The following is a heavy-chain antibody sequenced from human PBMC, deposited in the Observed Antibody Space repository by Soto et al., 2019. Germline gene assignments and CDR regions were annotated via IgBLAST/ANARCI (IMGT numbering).Heavy chain of an antibody. CDR3: AKAGAAAGTDYGMDV. D-gene: IGHD6-13*01. CDR1: GFTFSSYG. V-gene: IGHV3-30*18. J-gene: IGHJ6*02. Sequence: GSLRLSCAASGFTFSSYGMHRVRQAPGKGLEWVAVISYDGSNKYYADSVKGRFTISRDNSKNTLYLQMNSLRAEDRAVYYCAKAGAAAGTDYGMDVWGQGTTVTVSS. CDR2: ISYDGSNK.